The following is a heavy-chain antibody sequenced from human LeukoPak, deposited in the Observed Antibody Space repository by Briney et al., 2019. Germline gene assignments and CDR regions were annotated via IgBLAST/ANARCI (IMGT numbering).Heavy chain of an antibody. CDR3: ATDQIGWAPGYVSGPLVQ. CDR1: GFXFTMYG. CDR2: ISTDGNNE. J-gene: IGHJ4*02. D-gene: IGHD2-15*01. V-gene: IGHV3-30*03. Sequence: PGGPLRLSCEASGFXFTMYGMHWVRQAPGKGLEWVAVISTDGNNEYYANSVKGRFTISRDNCKNTVYLQMTSLRTEDTAVYYCATDQIGWAPGYVSGPLVQWGQGTLVTVPS.